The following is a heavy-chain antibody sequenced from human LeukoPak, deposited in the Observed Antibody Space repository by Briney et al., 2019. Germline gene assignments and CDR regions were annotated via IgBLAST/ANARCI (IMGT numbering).Heavy chain of an antibody. Sequence: GGSLRLSRAASGFTLSNYEMNWVRQAPGKGLEWLSYISRSGSPIYYADSVKGRFTISRDNAKNSLYLQMNSLRAEDTAVYYCARDLVYWGQGTLVTVSS. CDR3: ARDLVY. V-gene: IGHV3-48*03. J-gene: IGHJ4*02. CDR2: ISRSGSPI. CDR1: GFTLSNYE. D-gene: IGHD6-6*01.